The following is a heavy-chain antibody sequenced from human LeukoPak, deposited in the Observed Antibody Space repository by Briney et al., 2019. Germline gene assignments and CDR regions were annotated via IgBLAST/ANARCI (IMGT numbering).Heavy chain of an antibody. Sequence: GSGRVSCRVFGHSLAELAMDWVRKGPGKGLEWLGGFDPVEVEPFYAQAVLGRVSMTEDTSTDTAYMELSSLTSEDTAVYYCAILPLTVVTPLDVWGQGTTVTVSS. D-gene: IGHD4-23*01. V-gene: IGHV1-24*01. J-gene: IGHJ6*02. CDR3: AILPLTVVTPLDV. CDR2: FDPVEVEP. CDR1: GHSLAELA.